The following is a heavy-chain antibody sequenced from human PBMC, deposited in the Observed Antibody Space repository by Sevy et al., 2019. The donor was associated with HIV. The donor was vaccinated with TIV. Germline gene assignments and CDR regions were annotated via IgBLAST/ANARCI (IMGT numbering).Heavy chain of an antibody. V-gene: IGHV3-33*01. CDR1: GFTFRTYG. CDR3: ARANWGSAPYRYGLDV. CDR2: IWYDASDK. Sequence: GGSLRLSCAASGFTFRTYGMHWVRQAPGKGLEWVAVIWYDASDKRYADSVKGRFTISRDNSKNTVDLQMNSLRAEDTAVYYCARANWGSAPYRYGLDVWGQGTTVTVSP. D-gene: IGHD7-27*01. J-gene: IGHJ6*01.